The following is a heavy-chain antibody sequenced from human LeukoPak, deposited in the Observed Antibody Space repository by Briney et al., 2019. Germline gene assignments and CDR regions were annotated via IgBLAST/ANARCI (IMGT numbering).Heavy chain of an antibody. CDR2: INPNSGGT. V-gene: IGHV1-2*02. J-gene: IGHJ3*02. Sequence: ASVKVSCKASGYILTGYYIHWVRQAPGQGLEWMGWINPNSGGTNYAQKFQGRITMTRDTSISTAYMELSSLRSDDTAVYSCARGRPPTGADAFDIWGQGTMVTVSS. CDR3: ARGRPPTGADAFDI. CDR1: GYILTGYY.